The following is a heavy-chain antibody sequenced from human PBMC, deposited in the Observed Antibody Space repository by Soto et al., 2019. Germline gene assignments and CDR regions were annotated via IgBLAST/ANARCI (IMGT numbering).Heavy chain of an antibody. V-gene: IGHV3-23*01. J-gene: IGHJ4*02. CDR2: ISGGDGVT. CDR3: AKDRYYPRDYFDD. Sequence: EVQLLESGGGLVQPGGSLRLSCAASGFTFGTYAMSWVRQAPEKGLEWVSAISGGDGVTWYADSAKGRFTISRDNSKNTVFLQMNRLRVEDTAIYYCAKDRYYPRDYFDDWGQGTLVTVSS. CDR1: GFTFGTYA. D-gene: IGHD1-26*01.